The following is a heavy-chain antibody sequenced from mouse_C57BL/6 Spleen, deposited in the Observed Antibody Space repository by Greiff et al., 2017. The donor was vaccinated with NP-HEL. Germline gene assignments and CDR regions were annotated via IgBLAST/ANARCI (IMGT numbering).Heavy chain of an antibody. Sequence: QVQLQQSGAELVKPGASVKMSCKASGYTFTSYWITWVKQRPGQGLEWIGDIYPGSGSTNYNEKFKSKATLTVDTSSSTAYMQLSSLTSEDSAVYYCAREKAYYSNSRAMDYWGQGTSVTVSS. V-gene: IGHV1-55*01. CDR2: IYPGSGST. D-gene: IGHD2-5*01. J-gene: IGHJ4*01. CDR1: GYTFTSYW. CDR3: AREKAYYSNSRAMDY.